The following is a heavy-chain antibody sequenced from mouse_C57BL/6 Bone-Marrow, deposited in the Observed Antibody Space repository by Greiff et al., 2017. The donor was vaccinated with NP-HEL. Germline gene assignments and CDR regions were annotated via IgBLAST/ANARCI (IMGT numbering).Heavy chain of an antibody. CDR2: IWRGGST. CDR1: GFSLTSYG. J-gene: IGHJ2*01. CDR3: AKKGDYGGGYYFDD. D-gene: IGHD2-4*01. Sequence: VQLKESGPGLVQPSQSLSITCTVSGFSLTSYGVHWVRQSPGKGLEWLGVIWRGGSTDYNAAFMSRLSITKDNSKSQVFFKMNSLQADDTAIYYCAKKGDYGGGYYFDDWGQGTTLTVSS. V-gene: IGHV2-5*01.